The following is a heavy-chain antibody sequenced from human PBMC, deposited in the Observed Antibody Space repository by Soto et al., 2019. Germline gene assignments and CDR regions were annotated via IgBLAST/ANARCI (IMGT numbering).Heavy chain of an antibody. J-gene: IGHJ4*01. CDR2: IYYSGRT. D-gene: IGHD5-12*01. Sequence: SETLSLTCTVSGGAMYAYYWSWIRQPPGKGLEWIGDIYYSGRTNYNPFLKSRVTISVDTSKSQFSLSLRFVTAADTAVYYCARGGHDFAFDYWGHGGLVTVSS. CDR1: GGAMYAYY. CDR3: ARGGHDFAFDY. V-gene: IGHV4-59*01.